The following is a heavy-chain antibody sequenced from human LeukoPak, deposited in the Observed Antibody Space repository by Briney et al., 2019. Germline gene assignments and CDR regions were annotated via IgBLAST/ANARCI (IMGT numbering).Heavy chain of an antibody. CDR3: ARQAGSGFDY. J-gene: IGHJ4*02. CDR1: GFTFTDYW. Sequence: PGGSLRLSCAVSGFTFTDYWFHWVRQAPGKGLEWVSRVKSDGGGINYGDSVKGRFTMSRDNAKNTLYLQINSLRAEDTAVYYCARQAGSGFDYWGQGSLVTVSS. D-gene: IGHD3-10*01. V-gene: IGHV3-74*01. CDR2: VKSDGGGI.